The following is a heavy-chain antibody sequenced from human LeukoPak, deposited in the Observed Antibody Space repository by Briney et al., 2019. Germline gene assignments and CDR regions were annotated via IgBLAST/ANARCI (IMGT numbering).Heavy chain of an antibody. CDR3: ATRESSMARSH. V-gene: IGHV3-7*01. J-gene: IGHJ4*02. Sequence: GGSLRLSCAASGFIFSDYWMNLVRQVPGKGLEWVANINEDGSREDYVDSVRGRFTISRDNARNSLYLHMNSLRAEDTALYYCATRESSMARSHWGQGTLVTVSS. CDR1: GFIFSDYW. D-gene: IGHD3-10*01. CDR2: INEDGSRE.